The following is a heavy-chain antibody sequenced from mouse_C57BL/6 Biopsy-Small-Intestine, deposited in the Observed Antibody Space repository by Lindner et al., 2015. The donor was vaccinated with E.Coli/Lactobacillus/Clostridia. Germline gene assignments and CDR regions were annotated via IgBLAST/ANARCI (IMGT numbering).Heavy chain of an antibody. Sequence: SVKVSCKVSGYTLTESSIHWVRQAPGKGLEWVGGFDPEESEKVYAQKFQGRVTMTEDTSTGTAYMELSSLTSEDTALYYCVTVGRFHDTSGYYEYWFDSWGQGTLVTVSS. CDR1: GYTLTESS. J-gene: IGHJ4*01. D-gene: IGHD2-3*01. V-gene: IGHV1-34*01. CDR3: VTVGRFHDTSGYYEYWFDS. CDR2: FDPEESEK.